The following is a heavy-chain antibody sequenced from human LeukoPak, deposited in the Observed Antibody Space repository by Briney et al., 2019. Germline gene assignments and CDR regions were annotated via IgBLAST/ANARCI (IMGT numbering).Heavy chain of an antibody. Sequence: SETLSLTCTVSGGSISSSSYYWGWIRQPPGKGLEWIGSIYYSGSTYYNPSLKSRVTISVDTSKNQFSLKLSSVTAADTAVYYCAPLLRDFWSGYSPLDYWVQGTLVSGYS. CDR3: APLLRDFWSGYSPLDY. CDR1: GGSISSSSYY. J-gene: IGHJ4*02. CDR2: IYYSGST. D-gene: IGHD3-3*01. V-gene: IGHV4-39*01.